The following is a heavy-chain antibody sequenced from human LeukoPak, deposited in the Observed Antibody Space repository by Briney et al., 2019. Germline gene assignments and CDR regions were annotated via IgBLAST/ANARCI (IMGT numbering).Heavy chain of an antibody. CDR1: GGSFSGYY. CDR3: ASRGSGSYYTVNKGFDY. Sequence: SETLSLTCAVYGGSFSGYYWSWIRQPPGKGLEWIGEINHSGSTNYNPSLKSRVTISVDTSKNQFSLKLSSVTAADTAVYYCASRGSGSYYTVNKGFDYWGQGTPVTVSS. CDR2: INHSGST. D-gene: IGHD3-10*01. J-gene: IGHJ4*02. V-gene: IGHV4-34*01.